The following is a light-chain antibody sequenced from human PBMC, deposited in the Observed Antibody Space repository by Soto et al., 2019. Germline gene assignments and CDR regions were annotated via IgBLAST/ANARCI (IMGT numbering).Light chain of an antibody. J-gene: IGLJ2*01. V-gene: IGLV2-8*01. Sequence: QSALTQPPSASGSPGQSVTISCTGTSSDVGGYNYVSWYQQHPGKAPKLMIYEVSKRPSGVPDRFSGSKSGNTASLTVSGLQAEDEADYYCSSYAVSNNCPVVFGGGTKVTVL. CDR2: EVS. CDR1: SSDVGGYNY. CDR3: SSYAVSNNCPVV.